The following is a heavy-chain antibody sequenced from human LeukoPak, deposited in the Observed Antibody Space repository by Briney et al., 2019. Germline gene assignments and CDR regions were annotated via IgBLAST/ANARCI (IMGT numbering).Heavy chain of an antibody. D-gene: IGHD1-7*01. CDR1: GFTFDDYA. CDR3: AKDAGITGTNWFDP. J-gene: IGHJ5*02. V-gene: IGHV3-43*02. Sequence: GGSLILSCVASGFTFDDYAMHWVRQAPGKGLEWVSLISGDSGSTYYTDSVKGRFTISRDNSKNSLYLQMNSLRTEDTALYYCAKDAGITGTNWFDPWGQGTLVTVSS. CDR2: ISGDSGST.